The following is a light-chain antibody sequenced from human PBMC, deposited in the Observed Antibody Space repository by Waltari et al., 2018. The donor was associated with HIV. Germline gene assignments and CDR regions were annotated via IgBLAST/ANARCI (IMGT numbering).Light chain of an antibody. J-gene: IGLJ3*02. CDR2: EVS. CDR1: NSHVRRYNP. V-gene: IGLV2-14*01. CDR3: SSYTGASTPWV. Sequence: QSALTQPASVSGSPGQSITISCPGTNSHVRRYNPVSWYQQPPGKAPKLMIYEVSNRPSGISNRFSGYKSGNTASLTISVLQAEDEADYYCSSYTGASTPWVFGGGTKLTVL.